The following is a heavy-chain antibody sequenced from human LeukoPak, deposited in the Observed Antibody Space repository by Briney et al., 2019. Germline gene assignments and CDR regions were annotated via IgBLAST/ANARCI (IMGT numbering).Heavy chain of an antibody. J-gene: IGHJ5*02. CDR1: GGSFSGYY. D-gene: IGHD3-9*01. CDR2: INHSGST. Sequence: SETLSPTCAVYGGSFSGYYWSWIRQPPGKGLEWIGEINHSGSTNYNPSLKSRVTISVDTSKNQFSLKLSSVTAADTAVYYCARGLGDILTGYYASWGQGTLVTVSS. V-gene: IGHV4-34*01. CDR3: ARGLGDILTGYYAS.